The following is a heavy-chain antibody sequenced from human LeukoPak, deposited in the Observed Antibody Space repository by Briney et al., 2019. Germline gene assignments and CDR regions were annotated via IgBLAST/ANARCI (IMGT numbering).Heavy chain of an antibody. CDR2: IYHNGNT. Sequence: PSQTLSLTCAVSGASVSSGGYSWAWLRQPPGKGLEWIGYIYHNGNTYYNPSLKSRVNISVDGSKNQFSLKLSSVTAADSAVYYCASSYGSGSYYDYWGQGTLVTVSS. CDR1: GASVSSGGYS. D-gene: IGHD3-10*01. CDR3: ASSYGSGSYYDY. J-gene: IGHJ4*02. V-gene: IGHV4-30-2*01.